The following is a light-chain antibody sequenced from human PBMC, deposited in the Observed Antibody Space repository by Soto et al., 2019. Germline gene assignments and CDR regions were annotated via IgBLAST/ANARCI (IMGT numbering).Light chain of an antibody. CDR2: EVS. CDR1: SSDVGGYNY. V-gene: IGLV2-14*03. Sequence: QSALTQPASVSGSPGQSITISCTGTSSDVGGYNYVSWYQQHPGKAPKLMIYEVSNRPSGVSRRFSGSKSGNTASLTISGLQAEDEADYYCSSYTSNSPYVFGTVTKVTVL. J-gene: IGLJ1*01. CDR3: SSYTSNSPYV.